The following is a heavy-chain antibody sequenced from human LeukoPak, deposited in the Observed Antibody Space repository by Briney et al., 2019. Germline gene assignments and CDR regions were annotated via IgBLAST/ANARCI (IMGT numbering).Heavy chain of an antibody. CDR2: IYYSGST. D-gene: IGHD3-10*01. Sequence: SETLSLTCTVSGGSVSSGTYYWSWIRQPPGKGLEWIGYIYYSGSTNYNPSLKSRVIISVYTSKNQLSLKLSSVTAADTAVYYCARGRIAMVRGVLYYYYYGMDVWGKGTTVTVSS. CDR1: GGSVSSGTYY. V-gene: IGHV4-61*01. J-gene: IGHJ6*04. CDR3: ARGRIAMVRGVLYYYYYGMDV.